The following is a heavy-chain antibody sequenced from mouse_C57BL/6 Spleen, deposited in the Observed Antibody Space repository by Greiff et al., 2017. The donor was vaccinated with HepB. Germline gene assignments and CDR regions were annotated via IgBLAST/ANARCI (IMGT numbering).Heavy chain of an antibody. V-gene: IGHV1-72*01. CDR1: GYTFTSYW. CDR3: AREKGYSGSSSYYFDY. CDR2: IDPNSGGT. D-gene: IGHD1-1*01. Sequence: QVQLQQPGAELVKPGASVKLSCKASGYTFTSYWMHWVKQRPGRGLEWIGRIDPNSGGTKYNEKFKSKATLTVDKPSSAAYMQLSSLTSADSAVYDCAREKGYSGSSSYYFDYWGQGTTLTVSS. J-gene: IGHJ2*01.